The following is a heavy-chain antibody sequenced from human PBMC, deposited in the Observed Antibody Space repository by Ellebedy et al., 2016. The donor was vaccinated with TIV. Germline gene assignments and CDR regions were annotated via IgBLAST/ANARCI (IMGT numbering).Heavy chain of an antibody. D-gene: IGHD6-19*01. Sequence: PGGSLRLSCAASGFTFSDYYMNWIRQAPGKGLEWVSYISNSGSTIYYADSVKGRFTISRDNAKNTVYLQMNSLRAEDTAVYYCAREKVSVSGTGYVDLWGQGTLVTVSS. CDR2: ISNSGSTI. J-gene: IGHJ5*02. CDR1: GFTFSDYY. V-gene: IGHV3-11*04. CDR3: AREKVSVSGTGYVDL.